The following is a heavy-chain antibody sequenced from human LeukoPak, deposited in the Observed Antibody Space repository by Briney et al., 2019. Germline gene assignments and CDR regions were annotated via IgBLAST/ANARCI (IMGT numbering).Heavy chain of an antibody. CDR2: MNPNSGNT. J-gene: IGHJ6*03. CDR1: GYTFTSCD. D-gene: IGHD2-2*01. V-gene: IGHV1-8*01. Sequence: ASVKVSCKASGYTFTSCDINWVRQATGQGLEWMGWMNPNSGNTGYAQKSQGRVTMTRNTSISTAYMELSSLRSEGTAVYYCARGSDCSSTSCYGYYYYYMDVWGKGTTVTVSS. CDR3: ARGSDCSSTSCYGYYYYYMDV.